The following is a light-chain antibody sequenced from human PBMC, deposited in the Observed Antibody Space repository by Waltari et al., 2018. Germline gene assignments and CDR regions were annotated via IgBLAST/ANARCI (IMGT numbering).Light chain of an antibody. CDR1: QNVGRY. CDR3: QQRRA. V-gene: IGKV3-11*01. Sequence: PGETVTRSCRASQNVGRYLAWYQQKAGRAPRLLIYDASSRATGIPVRFSGSGSGTDFTLTITTLESEDFAVYYCQQRRAFGQGTKLEI. CDR2: DAS. J-gene: IGKJ2*01.